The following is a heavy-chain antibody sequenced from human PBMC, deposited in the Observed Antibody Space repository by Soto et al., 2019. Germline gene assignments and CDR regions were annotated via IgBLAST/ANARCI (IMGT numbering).Heavy chain of an antibody. CDR3: ARSAVAGSSRKDFDY. V-gene: IGHV3-11*03. Sequence: GGSLRLSCAASGFTFSDYYMSWIRQAPGKGLEWVSYISSSSSYTNYADSVKGRFTISRDNAKNSLYLQMNSLRAEDTAVYYCARSAVAGSSRKDFDYWGQGTLVTVSS. D-gene: IGHD6-19*01. CDR2: ISSSSSYT. J-gene: IGHJ4*02. CDR1: GFTFSDYY.